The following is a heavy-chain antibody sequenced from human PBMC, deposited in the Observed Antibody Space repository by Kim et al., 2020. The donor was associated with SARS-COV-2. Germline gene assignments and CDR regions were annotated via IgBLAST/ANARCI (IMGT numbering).Heavy chain of an antibody. J-gene: IGHJ1*01. V-gene: IGHV3-7*01. CDR3: ARQFYGGNSEYFQH. Sequence: VDSVKGRFTISRDNAKNSLYLQMNSLRDEDTAVYYCARQFYGGNSEYFQHWGQGTLVTVSS. D-gene: IGHD4-17*01.